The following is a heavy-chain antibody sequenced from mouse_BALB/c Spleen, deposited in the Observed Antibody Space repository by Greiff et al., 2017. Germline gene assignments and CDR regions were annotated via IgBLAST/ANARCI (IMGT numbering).Heavy chain of an antibody. CDR1: GFTFSSFG. D-gene: IGHD2-14*01. J-gene: IGHJ2*01. V-gene: IGHV5-17*02. Sequence: EVKLMESGGGLVQPGGSRKLSCAASGFTFSSFGMHWVRQAPEKGLEWVAYISSGSSTIYYADTVKGRFTITRDNPKNTLFLQMTRLRYEDTAKYYCARDYRYDVRGEGTTLTVSA. CDR2: ISSGSSTI. CDR3: ARDYRYDV.